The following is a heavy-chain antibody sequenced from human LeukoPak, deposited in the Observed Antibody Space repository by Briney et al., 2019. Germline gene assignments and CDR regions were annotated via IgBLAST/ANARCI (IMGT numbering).Heavy chain of an antibody. CDR2: IYYSGST. CDR1: GGPISSYY. V-gene: IGHV4-59*01. D-gene: IGHD4-17*01. J-gene: IGHJ4*02. CDR3: ARGEHDYGEPDLDY. Sequence: SETLSLTCTVSGGPISSYYWSWIRQPPGKGLEWIGYIYYSGSTNYNPSFKSRVTISVDTSKNQFSLKLSSVTAADTAVYYCARGEHDYGEPDLDYWGQGTLVTVSS.